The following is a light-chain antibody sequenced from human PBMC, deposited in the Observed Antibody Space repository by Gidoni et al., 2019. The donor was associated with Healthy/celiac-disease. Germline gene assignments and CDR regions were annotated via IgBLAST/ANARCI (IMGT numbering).Light chain of an antibody. Sequence: SSELTQDPAVSVALGQTVRITCPGDSLRSYYASWYQQKPGQAPVLVIYGKNNRPSGIPDRFSGSSSGNTASLTITGAQAEDEADYYCNSRDSSGEEVFGGGTKLTVL. V-gene: IGLV3-19*01. CDR3: NSRDSSGEEV. CDR2: GKN. CDR1: SLRSYY. J-gene: IGLJ3*02.